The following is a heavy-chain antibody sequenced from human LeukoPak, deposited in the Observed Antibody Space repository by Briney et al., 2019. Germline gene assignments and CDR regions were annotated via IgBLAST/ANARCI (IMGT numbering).Heavy chain of an antibody. CDR1: GGSISSSSYY. J-gene: IGHJ4*02. D-gene: IGHD3-22*01. Sequence: SETLSLTCTVSGGSISSSSYYRGWIRQPPGKGLEWIGSIYYSGSTYYNPSLKSRVTISVDTSKNQFSLKLSSVTAADTAVYYCATSSGYQIDYWGQGTLVTVSS. CDR3: ATSSGYQIDY. CDR2: IYYSGST. V-gene: IGHV4-39*01.